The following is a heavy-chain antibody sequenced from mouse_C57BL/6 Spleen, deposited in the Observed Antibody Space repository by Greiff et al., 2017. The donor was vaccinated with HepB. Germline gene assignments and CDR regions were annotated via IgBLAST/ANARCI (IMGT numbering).Heavy chain of an antibody. CDR2: INPSTGGT. V-gene: IGHV1-42*01. D-gene: IGHD1-1*01. Sequence: VQLQQSGPELVKPGASVKISCKASGYSFTGYYMNWVKQSPEKSLEWIGEINPSTGGTTYNQKFKAKATLTVDKSSSTAYMQLKSLTSEDSAVYYCAMFTAVVASGYYAMDYWGQGTSVTVSA. CDR1: GYSFTGYY. CDR3: AMFTAVVASGYYAMDY. J-gene: IGHJ4*01.